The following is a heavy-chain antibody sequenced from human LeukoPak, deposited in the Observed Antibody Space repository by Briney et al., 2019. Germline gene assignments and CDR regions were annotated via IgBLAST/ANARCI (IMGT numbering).Heavy chain of an antibody. CDR2: IYTSGST. CDR3: ARDGNVYYYYYYGMDV. CDR1: GGSISSHY. J-gene: IGHJ6*02. V-gene: IGHV4-4*07. D-gene: IGHD1-1*01. Sequence: SETLSLTCTVSGGSISSHYWSWIRQPAGKGLEWIGRIYTSGSTNYNPSLKSRVTMSVDTSKNQYSLKLSSVTAADTAVYYCARDGNVYYYYYYGMDVWGQGTTVTVSS.